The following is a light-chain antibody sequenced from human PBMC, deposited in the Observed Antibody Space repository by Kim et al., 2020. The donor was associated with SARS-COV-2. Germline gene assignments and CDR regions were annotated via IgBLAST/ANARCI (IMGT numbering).Light chain of an antibody. CDR3: NSRDSSGNHRVV. J-gene: IGLJ2*01. Sequence: GPTGRITCQGDSLRSYYASWYQQKPGQAPVLVIYGKNNRPSGIPDRFSGSSSGNTASLTITGAQAEDEADYYCNSRDSSGNHRVVFGGGTQLTVL. CDR1: SLRSYY. CDR2: GKN. V-gene: IGLV3-19*01.